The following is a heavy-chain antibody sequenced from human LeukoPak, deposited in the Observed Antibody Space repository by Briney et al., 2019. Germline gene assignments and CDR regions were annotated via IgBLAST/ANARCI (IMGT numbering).Heavy chain of an antibody. Sequence: SETLSLTCGVSGGSITTTNYWSWVRQSPGRGLAWIGEISLSGYTGFNPSLRGRVTMSLDESENHLSLTLTSVTAADTAIYYCSRESGPYSPFGHWGQGILVTVTT. CDR1: GGSITTTNY. CDR3: SRESGPYSPFGH. V-gene: IGHV4-4*02. CDR2: ISLSGYT. D-gene: IGHD1-26*01. J-gene: IGHJ4*02.